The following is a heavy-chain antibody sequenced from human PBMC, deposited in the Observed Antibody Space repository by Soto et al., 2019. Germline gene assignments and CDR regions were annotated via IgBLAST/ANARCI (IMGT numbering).Heavy chain of an antibody. D-gene: IGHD1-1*01. CDR1: GGSISSYY. CDR2: IYYSGST. CDR3: ARAHTTFRYTSQFDY. Sequence: SETLSLTCTVSGGSISSYYWSWIRQPPGKGLEWIGYIYYSGSTNYNPSLKSRVTISVDTSKNQFSLKLSSVTAADTAVYYCARAHTTFRYTSQFDYWGQGTLVTVSS. V-gene: IGHV4-59*01. J-gene: IGHJ4*02.